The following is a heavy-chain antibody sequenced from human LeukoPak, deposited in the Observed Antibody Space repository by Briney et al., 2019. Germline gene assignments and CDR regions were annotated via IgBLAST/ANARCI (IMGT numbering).Heavy chain of an antibody. CDR2: ISSSSSYI. Sequence: GGSLKLSCAASGFTFSSYSMNWVRQAPGKGLERVSAISSSSSYIYYADSVKGRFTISRDNAKNSLYLQMNSLRAEDTAVYYCARDGDIVVVPAAIRYYYYGMDVWGKGTTVTVSS. CDR3: ARDGDIVVVPAAIRYYYYGMDV. CDR1: GFTFSSYS. V-gene: IGHV3-21*01. J-gene: IGHJ6*04. D-gene: IGHD2-2*01.